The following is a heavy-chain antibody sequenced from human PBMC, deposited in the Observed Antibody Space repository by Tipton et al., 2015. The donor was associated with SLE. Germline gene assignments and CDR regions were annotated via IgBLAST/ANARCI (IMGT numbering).Heavy chain of an antibody. Sequence: TLSLTCAVSGGSIISGVNSWSWIRQPPGKGLEWIGYISYSGSTNYNSSLKSRLTISVDTSKNQFSLKLSSVTAADTAVYYCARDVGGYNTGWFPYYFDYWGQGTLVTVSS. CDR3: ARDVGGYNTGWFPYYFDY. V-gene: IGHV4-31*11. D-gene: IGHD2-8*02. J-gene: IGHJ4*02. CDR1: GGSIISGVNS. CDR2: ISYSGST.